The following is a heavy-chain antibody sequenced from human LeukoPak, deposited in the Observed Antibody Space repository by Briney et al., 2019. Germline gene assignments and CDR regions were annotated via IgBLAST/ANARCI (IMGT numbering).Heavy chain of an antibody. CDR1: GFTVSSSY. V-gene: IGHV3-53*01. D-gene: IGHD2-15*01. Sequence: GGSLRLSYAASGFTVSSSYMYWVRQASGKGLEWVSFFYRGDSTYYAESVRGRFTISRDNSKNTLYLLMNSLIPEDTAVYYCAREVVSSPSYFDSWGQGTLVTVSS. CDR3: AREVVSSPSYFDS. J-gene: IGHJ4*02. CDR2: FYRGDST.